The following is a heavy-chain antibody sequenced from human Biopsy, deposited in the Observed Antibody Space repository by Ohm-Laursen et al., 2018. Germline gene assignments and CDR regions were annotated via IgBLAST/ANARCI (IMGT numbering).Heavy chain of an antibody. CDR3: ARARGSGRLRYHFDY. CDR2: IKQDGNEK. CDR1: GFTVSTTY. V-gene: IGHV3-7*01. J-gene: IGHJ4*02. D-gene: IGHD1-26*01. Sequence: GSLRLSCSASGFTVSTTYMSWVRQAPGKGLEWVANIKQDGNEKYYVDSVMGRFTISRDNVKNSLYLQMNSLRAEDTAVYYCARARGSGRLRYHFDYWGQGTLVTVSS.